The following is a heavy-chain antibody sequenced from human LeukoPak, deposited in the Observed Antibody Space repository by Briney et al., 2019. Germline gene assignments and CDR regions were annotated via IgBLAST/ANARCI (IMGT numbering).Heavy chain of an antibody. CDR3: ARGGNRFGGFYFDY. CDR1: ADSLSSGGHY. J-gene: IGHJ4*02. V-gene: IGHV4-31*03. CDR2: IHHSGRS. D-gene: IGHD3-10*01. Sequence: SETLSLTCTVSADSLSSGGHYWAWIRQFPGKGLESIGFIHHSGRSRHNPSLKDRVAISVDTSRKQFALKLSSVTAADTAMYYCARGGNRFGGFYFDYWGRGIQVIVSS.